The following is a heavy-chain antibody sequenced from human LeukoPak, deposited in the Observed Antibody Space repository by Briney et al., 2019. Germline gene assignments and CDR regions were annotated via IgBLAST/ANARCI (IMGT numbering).Heavy chain of an antibody. V-gene: IGHV3-23*01. Sequence: GGSLRLSCAASGFTFSSYAMSWVRQAPGKGLEWVSAISGSGGSTYYADSVKGRFTISRDNSKNTRYLQMNSLRAEDTAVYYCAKGIFGVVITLDYWGQGTLVTVSS. J-gene: IGHJ4*02. D-gene: IGHD3-3*01. CDR1: GFTFSSYA. CDR3: AKGIFGVVITLDY. CDR2: ISGSGGST.